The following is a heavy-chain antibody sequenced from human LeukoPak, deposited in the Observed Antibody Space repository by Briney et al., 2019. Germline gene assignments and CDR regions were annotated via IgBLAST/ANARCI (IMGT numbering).Heavy chain of an antibody. Sequence: GGSLRLSCAASGFTFSDLYMDWVRQAPGKGLEWVGRTRNKPNSYTTEYAASVKGRFTISRDDSNNSLYLQMNSLKTEDTAVYYCVRDYYESSGSTYYFDYWGQGTLVTVSS. CDR2: TRNKPNSYTT. V-gene: IGHV3-72*01. CDR1: GFTFSDLY. D-gene: IGHD3-22*01. J-gene: IGHJ4*02. CDR3: VRDYYESSGSTYYFDY.